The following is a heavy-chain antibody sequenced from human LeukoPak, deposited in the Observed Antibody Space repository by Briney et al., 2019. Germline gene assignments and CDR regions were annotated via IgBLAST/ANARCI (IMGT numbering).Heavy chain of an antibody. CDR3: ARGPYYDFWSGYGGDY. CDR1: GGTFSSYA. J-gene: IGHJ4*02. D-gene: IGHD3-3*01. CDR2: FIPIFDTS. Sequence: SVKVSCKASGGTFSSYAINWVRQAPGQGLEWMGGFIPIFDTSNYAQNFQGRVTITADKSTNTANMELSSLRSEDTAVYYCARGPYYDFWSGYGGDYWGQGTLVTVSS. V-gene: IGHV1-69*06.